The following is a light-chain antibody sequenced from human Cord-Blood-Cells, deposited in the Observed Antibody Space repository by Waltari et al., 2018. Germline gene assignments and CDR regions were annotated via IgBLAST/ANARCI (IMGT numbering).Light chain of an antibody. V-gene: IGLV3-1*01. J-gene: IGLJ3*02. CDR1: KLGDKS. CDR3: QAWDSSTAWV. CDR2: QDR. Sequence: SYELTQPPSVSVSPGQTASITCSGDKLGDKSACWYQQEPGQSPVLVIYQDRKRPSGIPGLFSGSNSGNTATLTISGTQAMDEADYYCQAWDSSTAWVFGGGTKLTVL.